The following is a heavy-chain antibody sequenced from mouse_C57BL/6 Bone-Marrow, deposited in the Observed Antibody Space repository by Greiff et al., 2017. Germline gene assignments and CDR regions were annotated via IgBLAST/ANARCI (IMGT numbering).Heavy chain of an antibody. CDR2: IWRDGST. Sequence: VQLQESGPGLVAPSQSLYITCTVSGFTLTSYGVSWVRQPPGKGLEWLGEIWRDGSTNYQSALISRLSISKENSKSQVFLKRNSQQTDDTATYYCGNPAGWGYFDYWGQGTTLTVSS. D-gene: IGHD1-2*01. V-gene: IGHV2-3*01. J-gene: IGHJ2*01. CDR3: GNPAGWGYFDY. CDR1: GFTLTSYG.